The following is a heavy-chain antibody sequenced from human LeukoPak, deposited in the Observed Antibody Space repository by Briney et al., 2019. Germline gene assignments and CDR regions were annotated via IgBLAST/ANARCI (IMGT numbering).Heavy chain of an antibody. CDR3: ARVGDHYHWYFDL. V-gene: IGHV3-53*01. D-gene: IGHD3-10*01. J-gene: IGHJ2*01. CDR2: LYSGADT. CDR1: GFSVGTKY. Sequence: PGGSLRLSCEASGFSVGTKYMNWVRQAPGKGLEWVSILYSGADTYYADSVKGRFTISRDSSKNTLFLHMNSLRADDTAMYYCARVGDHYHWYFDLWGRGTRVSVSS.